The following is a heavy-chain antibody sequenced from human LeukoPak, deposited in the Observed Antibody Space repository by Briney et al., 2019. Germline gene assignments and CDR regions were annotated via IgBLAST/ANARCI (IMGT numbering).Heavy chain of an antibody. CDR1: GGSFSGYY. CDR2: INHSGST. Sequence: PSETLSLTCAVYGGSFSGYYWSWIRQPPGKGLEWIGEINHSGSTNYNPSLKSRVTISVDTSKNQFSLKLSSVTAADTAVYYCARGPLIAVAGFDYWGQGTLVTVSS. D-gene: IGHD6-19*01. CDR3: ARGPLIAVAGFDY. J-gene: IGHJ4*02. V-gene: IGHV4-34*01.